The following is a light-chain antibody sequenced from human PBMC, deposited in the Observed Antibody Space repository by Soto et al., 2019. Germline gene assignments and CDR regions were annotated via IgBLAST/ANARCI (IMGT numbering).Light chain of an antibody. CDR1: QTVGTY. V-gene: IGKV3-15*01. CDR2: GAS. Sequence: MKQSPVTLSVSTGGRATLSCRASQTVGTYLAWYQHKPGQAPRLLIYGASTRATGIPARFSGSGSETEFTPTITSLQSEDFAVYYCQQYTNWPPETFGEGTKVDI. J-gene: IGKJ1*01. CDR3: QQYTNWPPET.